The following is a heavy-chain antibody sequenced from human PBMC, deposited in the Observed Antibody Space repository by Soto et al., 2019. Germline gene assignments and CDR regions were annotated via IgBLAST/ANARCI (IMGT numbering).Heavy chain of an antibody. CDR3: ARVDYDFWSGLGIDY. Sequence: QVQLVESGGGVVQPGRSLRLSCAASGFTFSSYAMHWVRQAPGKGLEWVAVISYDGSNKYYADSVKGRFTISRDNSKNTLYLQMNGLRAEDTAVYYCARVDYDFWSGLGIDYWGQGTLVTVSS. D-gene: IGHD3-3*01. CDR1: GFTFSSYA. CDR2: ISYDGSNK. J-gene: IGHJ4*02. V-gene: IGHV3-30-3*01.